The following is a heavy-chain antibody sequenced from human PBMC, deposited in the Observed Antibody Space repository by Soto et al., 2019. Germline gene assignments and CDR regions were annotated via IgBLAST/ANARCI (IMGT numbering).Heavy chain of an antibody. J-gene: IGHJ4*02. CDR3: ASFPQSQTFFTY. CDR2: ISYGGATT. Sequence: GGSLRLSCAASGFTFSSYAMSWVRQAPGKGLEWVSVISYGGATTYYADSVKGRFTISRDNAEKLLFLQMDSLRAEDTALYYCASFPQSQTFFTYWGQGTLVTVSS. V-gene: IGHV3-23*01. CDR1: GFTFSSYA.